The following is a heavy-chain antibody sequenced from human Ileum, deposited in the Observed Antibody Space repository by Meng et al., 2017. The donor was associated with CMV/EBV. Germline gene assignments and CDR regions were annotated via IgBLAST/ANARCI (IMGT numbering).Heavy chain of an antibody. CDR2: ITYSGTT. Sequence: RLQWRESGPGLVKLSEPLSLPCTVSGASISSGDYFWGWIRQPPKGLEWVASITYSGTTYYNPSLKSRVTMSVDTSKNQFSLKLNSVTAADTAVYYCVRASITMIDYWGQGTLVTVSS. V-gene: IGHV4-39*06. J-gene: IGHJ4*02. D-gene: IGHD3-22*01. CDR1: GASISSGDYF. CDR3: VRASITMIDY.